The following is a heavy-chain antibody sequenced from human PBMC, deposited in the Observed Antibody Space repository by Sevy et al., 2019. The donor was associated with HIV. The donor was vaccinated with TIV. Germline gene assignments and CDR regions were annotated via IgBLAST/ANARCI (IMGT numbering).Heavy chain of an antibody. CDR1: GFTFNVYS. V-gene: IGHV3-21*01. CDR2: ISSTFSI. J-gene: IGHJ6*02. D-gene: IGHD2-15*01. CDR3: TQGVGGKNHV. Sequence: GGSLRLSCATSGFTFNVYSMYWVRQAPGKGLEWVSSISSTFSINYADSVKGRFTISRDNAKNSLYLQMNSLRADDTAVYYCTQGVGGKNHVWGQGTTVHVSS.